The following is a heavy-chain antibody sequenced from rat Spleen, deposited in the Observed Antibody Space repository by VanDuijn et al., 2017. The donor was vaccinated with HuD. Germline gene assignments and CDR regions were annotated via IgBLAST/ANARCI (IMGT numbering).Heavy chain of an antibody. J-gene: IGHJ3*01. D-gene: IGHD1-2*01. CDR2: ISTGGGNT. CDR3: ARLGTAICNWFAY. V-gene: IGHV5S14*01. CDR1: GFTFSNYG. Sequence: EVQLVESGGDLVQPGRSLKLSCAASGFTFSNYGMAWVRQTPTKGLEWVASISTGGGNTYYRHSVKGRFTNSRDNAKNTQYLQMCSLRSEDMATYYCARLGTAICNWFAYWGQGTLVTVSS.